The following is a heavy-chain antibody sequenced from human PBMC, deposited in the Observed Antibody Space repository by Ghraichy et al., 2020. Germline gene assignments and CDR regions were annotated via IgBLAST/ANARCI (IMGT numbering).Heavy chain of an antibody. D-gene: IGHD2-2*01. V-gene: IGHV3-30*18. CDR1: GFTLSSYA. J-gene: IGHJ4*02. CDR3: AKADCSRTSCSHYFDH. CDR2: ISYDGRNE. Sequence: GGSLRLSCAASGFTLSSYAMHWVRQAPGKGLEWVSAISYDGRNEYYADSVRGRFTISRDNSKNTLYVQMNSLRAEDTAVYYCAKADCSRTSCSHYFDHWGQGTLVTVSS.